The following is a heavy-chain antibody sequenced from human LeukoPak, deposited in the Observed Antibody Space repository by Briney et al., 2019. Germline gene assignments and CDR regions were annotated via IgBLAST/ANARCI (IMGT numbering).Heavy chain of an antibody. CDR2: ISWNSGSI. CDR1: GFTFDDYA. CDR3: ARDSGGSSPFDY. V-gene: IGHV3-9*01. D-gene: IGHD4-23*01. J-gene: IGHJ4*02. Sequence: GGSLRLSCAASGFTFDDYAMHWVRQAPGKGLEWVSGISWNSGSIGYADSVEGRFTISRDNAKNSLYLQMNSLRAEDTAVYYCARDSGGSSPFDYWGQGTLVTVSS.